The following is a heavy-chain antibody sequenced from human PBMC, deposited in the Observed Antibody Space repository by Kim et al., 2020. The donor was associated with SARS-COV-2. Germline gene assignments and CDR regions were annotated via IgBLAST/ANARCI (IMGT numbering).Heavy chain of an antibody. D-gene: IGHD2-2*02. Sequence: YADSVTGRFSIASDNSKNTLYLQMISLRAEDTAVYYCAKLKTTSCYSAMDVWGQGTTVTVSS. V-gene: IGHV3-23*01. CDR3: AKLKTTSCYSAMDV. J-gene: IGHJ6*02.